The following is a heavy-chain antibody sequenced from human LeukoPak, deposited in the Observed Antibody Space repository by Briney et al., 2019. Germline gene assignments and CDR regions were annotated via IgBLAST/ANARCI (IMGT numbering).Heavy chain of an antibody. J-gene: IGHJ5*02. Sequence: PSETLSLTCTVSGGSISSGGYYWSWIRQPPGKGLEWIGYIYHSGSTYYNPSLKSRVTISVDRSKNQFSLKLSSVTAADTAVYYCARGSQLLSHWFDPWGQGTLVTVSS. CDR1: GGSISSGGYY. CDR2: IYHSGST. CDR3: ARGSQLLSHWFDP. V-gene: IGHV4-30-2*01. D-gene: IGHD2-2*01.